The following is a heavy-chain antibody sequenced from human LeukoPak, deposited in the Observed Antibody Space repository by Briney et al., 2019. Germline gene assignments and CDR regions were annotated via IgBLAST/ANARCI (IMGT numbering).Heavy chain of an antibody. CDR2: IKRDGSKI. J-gene: IGHJ4*02. CDR3: ATDGSFFDK. D-gene: IGHD2-15*01. CDR1: GFGIGERW. Sequence: GGSMSFSCAGSGFGIGERWMSWVRQAPGMGLERVDNIKRDGSKIYYVDSVKGRFTISRDNSRNSVFLEMNSLRVEDTAVYYCATDGSFFDKWGQGTPVTVSS. V-gene: IGHV3-7*01.